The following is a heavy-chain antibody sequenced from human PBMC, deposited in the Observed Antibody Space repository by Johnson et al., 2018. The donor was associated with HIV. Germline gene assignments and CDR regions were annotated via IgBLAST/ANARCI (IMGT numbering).Heavy chain of an antibody. D-gene: IGHD3-10*01. V-gene: IGHV3-30*02. CDR3: CYGSGTYDGPAFDI. CDR1: GFTFSSNA. CDR2: IVYDGSKK. J-gene: IGHJ3*02. Sequence: QVHLVESGGGVVQPGGSLRLSCAASGFTFSSNAMHWVRQAPGKGLEWVAFIVYDGSKKYYAASVKGRFTISRDNSKNTLYLQMNSLIPEDTAVYYCCYGSGTYDGPAFDIWGQGTVVIVSS.